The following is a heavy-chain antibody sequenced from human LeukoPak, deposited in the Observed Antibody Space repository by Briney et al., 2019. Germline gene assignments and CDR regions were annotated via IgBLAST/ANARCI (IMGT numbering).Heavy chain of an antibody. Sequence: GGSLRLSCAASGFTFSSYGMHWVRQAPGKGLEWVAVIWYDGSNKYYADSVKGRFTTSRDNSKNTLYLQMNSLRAEDTAVYYCASGSGQWLALGYWGQGTLVTVSS. V-gene: IGHV3-33*01. J-gene: IGHJ4*02. CDR1: GFTFSSYG. D-gene: IGHD6-19*01. CDR3: ASGSGQWLALGY. CDR2: IWYDGSNK.